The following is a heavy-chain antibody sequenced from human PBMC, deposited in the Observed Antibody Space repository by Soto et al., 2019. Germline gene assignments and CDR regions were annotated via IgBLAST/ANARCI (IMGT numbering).Heavy chain of an antibody. CDR2: IWYDGSHK. Sequence: QVQVVEAGGGVVQSGRSLRLSCEASGFPFGSNGMHWVRQAPGKGLEWVAFIWYDGSHKDYAASVRGRFTISKDDSKNTLYLEMDNLRGEATAIYYCARDDAGTGSARGLDPWGPGTLVSVSS. V-gene: IGHV3-33*01. CDR1: GFPFGSNG. CDR3: ARDDAGTGSARGLDP. J-gene: IGHJ5*02. D-gene: IGHD3-9*01.